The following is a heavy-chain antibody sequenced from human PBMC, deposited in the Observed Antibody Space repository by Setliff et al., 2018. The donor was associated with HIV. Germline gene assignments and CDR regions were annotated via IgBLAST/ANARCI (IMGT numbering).Heavy chain of an antibody. CDR1: GFTFSSYG. D-gene: IGHD4-17*01. J-gene: IGHJ4*02. CDR2: IRYDGSNK. V-gene: IGHV3-30*02. Sequence: PGGSLRLSCAASGFTFSSYGMHWVRQAPGKGLEWVAFIRYDGSNKYYADSVKGRFTISRDNSKNTLYLQMSSLGPEDMGLYYCAKGRDGDLNHFDYWGQGTRVTVSS. CDR3: AKGRDGDLNHFDY.